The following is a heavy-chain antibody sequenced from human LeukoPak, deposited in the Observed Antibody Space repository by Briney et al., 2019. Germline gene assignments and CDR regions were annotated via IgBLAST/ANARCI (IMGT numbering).Heavy chain of an antibody. CDR2: INSDGSST. D-gene: IGHD3-22*01. J-gene: IGHJ4*02. CDR3: ARGLVHDTSGYYSDY. V-gene: IGHV3-74*01. CDR1: GSTFSAFW. Sequence: GGSLRLSCAASGSTFSAFWMHWVRQAPGKGLVWVSRINSDGSSTTYADSVKGRFTVSRDNAKNTLYLQVDSLRAEDSAVYYCARGLVHDTSGYYSDYWGQGILVTVSS.